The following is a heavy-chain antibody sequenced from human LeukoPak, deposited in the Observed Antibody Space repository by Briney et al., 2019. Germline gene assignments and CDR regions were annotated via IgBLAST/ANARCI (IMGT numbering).Heavy chain of an antibody. CDR1: GFTFDDYA. Sequence: GGSLRLSCAASGFTFDDYAMHWVRQAPGKGLEWVSGISWNSGSIGYADSVKGRFTISRDNAKNSLYLQMNSLRAEDTALYYCAKGGYSYGWTATPTFDYWGQGTLVTVSS. D-gene: IGHD5-18*01. J-gene: IGHJ4*02. CDR3: AKGGYSYGWTATPTFDY. V-gene: IGHV3-9*01. CDR2: ISWNSGSI.